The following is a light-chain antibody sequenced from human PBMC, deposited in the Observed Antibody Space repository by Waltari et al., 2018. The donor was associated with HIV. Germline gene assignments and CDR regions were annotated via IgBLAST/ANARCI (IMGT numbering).Light chain of an antibody. CDR3: QQYYSSPYT. V-gene: IGKV4-1*01. CDR1: QSVLYRSNNVNY. J-gene: IGKJ2*01. Sequence: DVVMTQSPDSLAVSLGERATINCKSSQSVLYRSNNVNYLAWYQQKPGQPPKVIFSWAASRESGVSDRFSGSGSGTDFTLTISSLQAEDVAVYYCQQYYSSPYTFGQGTKLEIK. CDR2: WAA.